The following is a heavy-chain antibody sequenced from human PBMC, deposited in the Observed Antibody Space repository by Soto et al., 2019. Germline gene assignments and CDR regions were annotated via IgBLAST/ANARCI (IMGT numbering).Heavy chain of an antibody. Sequence: QVQLVQSGAEVKKPGSSVKVSCKTSGGTLSNYAISWLRQAPGQGPEWMGSIIPIFDTANYAQKFQGRVTSTADESTSTVDRELSSLRSEDTAVYYCAREGVDSDVVTFFDYWGQGTLVTVSS. V-gene: IGHV1-69*15. J-gene: IGHJ4*02. CDR1: GGTLSNYA. CDR3: AREGVDSDVVTFFDY. CDR2: IIPIFDTA. D-gene: IGHD5-18*01.